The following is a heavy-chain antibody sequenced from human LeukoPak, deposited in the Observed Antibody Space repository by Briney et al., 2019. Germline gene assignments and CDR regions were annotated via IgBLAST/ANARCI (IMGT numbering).Heavy chain of an antibody. Sequence: PSETLSLTCTVSGGSISSGDYYWSWIRQPPGKGLEWIGYIYYSGSTYYNPSLKSRVTISVDTSKNQFSLKLSSVTAADTAVYYCARDAGETYGSGSYSDYWGQGTLVTVSS. CDR1: GGSISSGDYY. J-gene: IGHJ4*02. CDR2: IYYSGST. CDR3: ARDAGETYGSGSYSDY. D-gene: IGHD3-10*01. V-gene: IGHV4-30-4*01.